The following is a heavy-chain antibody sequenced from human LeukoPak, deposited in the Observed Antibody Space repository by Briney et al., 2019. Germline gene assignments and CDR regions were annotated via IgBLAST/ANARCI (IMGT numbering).Heavy chain of an antibody. CDR2: INAGNGNT. Sequence: ASVKVSCKASGHTFTSYGISWVRQAPGQGLEWMGWINAGNGNTKYSQKFQGRVTITRDTSASTAYMELSSLRSEDTAVYYCATGLITDYDFDYWGQGTLVTVSS. CDR1: GHTFTSYG. J-gene: IGHJ4*02. CDR3: ATGLITDYDFDY. V-gene: IGHV1-3*01. D-gene: IGHD4-17*01.